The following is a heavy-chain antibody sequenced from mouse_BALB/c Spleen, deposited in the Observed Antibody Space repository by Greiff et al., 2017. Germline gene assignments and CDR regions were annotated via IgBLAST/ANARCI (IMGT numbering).Heavy chain of an antibody. D-gene: IGHD3-1*01. CDR1: GYTFTSYW. V-gene: IGHV1-7*01. CDR2: INPSTGYT. CDR3: ARSTGYWFAY. J-gene: IGHJ3*01. Sequence: LVESGAELAKPGASVKMSCKASGYTFTSYWMHWVKQRPGQGLEWIGYINPSTGYTEYNQKFKDKATLTADKSSSTAYMQLSSLTSEDSAVYYCARSTGYWFAYWGQGTLVTVSA.